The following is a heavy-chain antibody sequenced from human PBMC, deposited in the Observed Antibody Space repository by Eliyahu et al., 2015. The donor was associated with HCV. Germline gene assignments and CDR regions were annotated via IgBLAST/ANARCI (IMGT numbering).Heavy chain of an antibody. CDR3: ARDSPTYYYYYMDV. Sequence: QVQLQESGPGLVKPSQTLSLXCTVXGGSIRCGGFHELGIRQHPGKGLEWIGYIYYSGSTYYNPSLKSRVTISVDTSKNQFSLKLSSVTAADTAVYYCARDSPTYYYYYMDVWGKGTTVTVSS. CDR1: GGSIRCGGFH. CDR2: IYYSGST. J-gene: IGHJ6*03. V-gene: IGHV4-31*03.